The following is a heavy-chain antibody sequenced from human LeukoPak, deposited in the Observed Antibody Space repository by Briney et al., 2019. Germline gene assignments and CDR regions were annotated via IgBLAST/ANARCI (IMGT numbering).Heavy chain of an antibody. CDR3: TTKYF. J-gene: IGHJ4*02. D-gene: IGHD2/OR15-2a*01. CDR2: ILPDGRYK. V-gene: IGHV3-7*01. Sequence: GGSLRLSCAASGLTFSGSWMTWVRQPPGKGLEWVGNILPDGRYKHYVDSVKGRFTISRDNAKNSLYLQMNSLGEEDTAVYYCTTKYFWGQGTLVTVSS. CDR1: GLTFSGSW.